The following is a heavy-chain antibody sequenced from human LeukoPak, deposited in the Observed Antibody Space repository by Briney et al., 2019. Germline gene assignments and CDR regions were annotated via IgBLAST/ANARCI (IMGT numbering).Heavy chain of an antibody. CDR1: GLTFSSYG. J-gene: IGHJ6*02. D-gene: IGHD3-10*01. V-gene: IGHV3-30*18. Sequence: GGSLRLSCAASGLTFSSYGMHWVRQAPGKGLEWVAVISYDGTNKYYADSVKGRFTVSRDNSKNTLDLQMNSLRAEDTAVYYCANDYGSGSRTYYYCGMDVWGQGTTVTVSS. CDR3: ANDYGSGSRTYYYCGMDV. CDR2: ISYDGTNK.